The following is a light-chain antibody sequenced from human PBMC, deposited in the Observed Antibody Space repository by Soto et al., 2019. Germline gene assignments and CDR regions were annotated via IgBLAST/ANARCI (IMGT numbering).Light chain of an antibody. Sequence: DLQMTQSPSTRSASVGDRVTITCRASQSISSWLAWYQQKPGKAPKLLIYDASSLESGVPSRFSGSGSGTEFTLTIRSLQPDDFATYYCQQYSSHWTFGQGTKLDIK. V-gene: IGKV1-5*01. CDR3: QQYSSHWT. CDR2: DAS. J-gene: IGKJ1*01. CDR1: QSISSW.